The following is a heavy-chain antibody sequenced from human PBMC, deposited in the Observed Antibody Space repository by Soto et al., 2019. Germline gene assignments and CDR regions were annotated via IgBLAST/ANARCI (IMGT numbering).Heavy chain of an antibody. J-gene: IGHJ6*02. D-gene: IGHD3-10*01. V-gene: IGHV4-30-2*04. CDR2: IYHSGCT. CDR3: ARQGFGQLHGLVDV. Sequence: QPPGKGLEWIGYIYHSGCTNYNPSLKSRVTMSVDTSKNHFSLKVNSVTAADTALYYCARQGFGQLHGLVDVWGPGTTVTVSS.